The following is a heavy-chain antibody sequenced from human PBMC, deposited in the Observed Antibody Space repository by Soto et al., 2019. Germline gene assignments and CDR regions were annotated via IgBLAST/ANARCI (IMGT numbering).Heavy chain of an antibody. J-gene: IGHJ4*02. Sequence: GGSLRLSCAASGFTFSFNWMSWVRQAPGKGLEWVANIKQDESEKYYADPVKGRFTISRDNAKKSLYLQMNSLRAEDTAVYYCARDRSDCSGGSCHGYFDYWGQGTLVTVSS. D-gene: IGHD2-15*01. V-gene: IGHV3-7*03. CDR1: GFTFSFNW. CDR3: ARDRSDCSGGSCHGYFDY. CDR2: IKQDESEK.